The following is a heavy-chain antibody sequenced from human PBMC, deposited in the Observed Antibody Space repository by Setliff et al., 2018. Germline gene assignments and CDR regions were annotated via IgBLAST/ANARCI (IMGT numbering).Heavy chain of an antibody. D-gene: IGHD1-1*01. CDR1: GGSVSSGSYY. CDR3: TRGGTWSDAFDT. J-gene: IGHJ3*02. Sequence: PSETLSLTCTVSGGSVSSGSYYWSWIRQPPGKGLEWIGYIYYSGSTNYNPSLKSRVTISVDTSKNQFSLKLSSVTAADTAVYYCTRGGTWSDAFDTWGQGTMVTVSS. CDR2: IYYSGST. V-gene: IGHV4-61*01.